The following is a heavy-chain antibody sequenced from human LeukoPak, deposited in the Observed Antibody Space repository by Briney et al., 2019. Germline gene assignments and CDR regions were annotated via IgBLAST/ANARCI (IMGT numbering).Heavy chain of an antibody. D-gene: IGHD5-12*01. V-gene: IGHV3-11*03. Sequence: PGGSLRLSCAAAGLTFSDYYTRWIRQAPGKGLEWVSSISSTSSYTNYADSVKGRFTISRDNAKNYLHLQMNSLRAEDTAVYYCARSYGWLPGGMWGQGALVTVTS. CDR3: ARSYGWLPGGM. J-gene: IGHJ4*02. CDR2: ISSTSSYT. CDR1: GLTFSDYY.